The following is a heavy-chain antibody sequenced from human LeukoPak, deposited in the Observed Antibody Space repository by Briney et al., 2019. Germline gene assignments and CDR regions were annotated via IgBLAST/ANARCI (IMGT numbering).Heavy chain of an antibody. D-gene: IGHD3-9*01. CDR2: IYYSGST. Sequence: PSETLSLTRTVSGGSISSYYWSWIRQPPGKGLEWIGYIYYSGSTYYNPSLKSRVTISVDTSKNQFSLKLSSVTAADTAVYYCARGLYDILTGYYPQWFDPWGQGTLVTVSS. CDR3: ARGLYDILTGYYPQWFDP. V-gene: IGHV4-59*06. CDR1: GGSISSYY. J-gene: IGHJ5*02.